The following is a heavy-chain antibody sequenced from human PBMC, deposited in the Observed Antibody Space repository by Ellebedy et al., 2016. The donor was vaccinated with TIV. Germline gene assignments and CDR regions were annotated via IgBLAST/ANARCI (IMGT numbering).Heavy chain of an antibody. J-gene: IGHJ1*01. D-gene: IGHD3-22*01. CDR2: ISGSGGST. CDR1: GFTFSNYA. Sequence: PGGSLRLSCAASGFTFSNYAMNWVRQAPGKGLEWVSAISGSGGSTYYADSVKGRFTISRDNSKNTLYLQMNSLRAEDTAVYYCAKALTGNYYDSSGQRGLQHWGQGTLVTVSS. V-gene: IGHV3-23*01. CDR3: AKALTGNYYDSSGQRGLQH.